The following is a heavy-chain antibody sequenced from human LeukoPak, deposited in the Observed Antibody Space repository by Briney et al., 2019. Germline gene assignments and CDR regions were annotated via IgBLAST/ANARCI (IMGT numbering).Heavy chain of an antibody. Sequence: GGSLRLSCAASGFTFSSYSMNWVRQAPGKGLEWVSYISSSSSTIYYADSVKGRFTISRDNAKNSLYLQMNSLRAEDTAVYYCAREDGYNFWGQGTLVTVSS. CDR1: GFTFSSYS. D-gene: IGHD5-24*01. J-gene: IGHJ4*02. CDR2: ISSSSSTI. CDR3: AREDGYNF. V-gene: IGHV3-48*04.